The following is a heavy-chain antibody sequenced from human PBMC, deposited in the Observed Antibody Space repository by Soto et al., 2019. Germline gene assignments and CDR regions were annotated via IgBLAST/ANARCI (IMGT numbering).Heavy chain of an antibody. V-gene: IGHV1-2*04. D-gene: IGHD6-13*01. J-gene: IGHJ4*02. CDR3: ARASPIAAAGNPPSPFDD. CDR1: GYTFTGYY. CDR2: INPNSGGT. Sequence: GASVKVSCKASGYTFTGYYMHWVRQAPGQGLEWMGWINPNSGGTNYAQKFQGWVTMTRDTSISTAYMELSRLRSDDTAVYYCARASPIAAAGNPPSPFDDWGQGTRVTVSS.